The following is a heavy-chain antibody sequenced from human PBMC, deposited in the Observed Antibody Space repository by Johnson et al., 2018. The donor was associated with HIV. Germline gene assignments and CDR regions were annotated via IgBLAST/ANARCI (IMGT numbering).Heavy chain of an antibody. CDR3: ARDLRVGAIDGFDV. CDR2: ISSSGSTI. CDR1: GFTFSDYY. V-gene: IGHV3-11*01. J-gene: IGHJ3*01. D-gene: IGHD1-26*01. Sequence: QVQLVESGGGLVKPGGSLRLSCAASGFTFSDYYMSWIRQAPRKGLEWVSYISSSGSTIYYANSVKGRFTISRDNSKNTLYLQMNSLRAEDTAVYYCARDLRVGAIDGFDVWGQGTMVTVSS.